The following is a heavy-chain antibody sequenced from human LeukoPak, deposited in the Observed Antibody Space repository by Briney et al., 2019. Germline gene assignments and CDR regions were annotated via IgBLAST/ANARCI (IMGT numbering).Heavy chain of an antibody. V-gene: IGHV3-21*04. CDR3: AKDRDHSGYQSEGFDY. CDR1: GFTFSSYS. CDR2: ISSSSSYI. D-gene: IGHD3-22*01. Sequence: PGGSLRLSCAASGFTFSSYSMNWVRQAPGKGLEWVSSISSSSSYIYYADSVKGRFTISRDNAKNSLYLQMNSLRAEDTAVYYCAKDRDHSGYQSEGFDYWGQGTLVTVSS. J-gene: IGHJ4*02.